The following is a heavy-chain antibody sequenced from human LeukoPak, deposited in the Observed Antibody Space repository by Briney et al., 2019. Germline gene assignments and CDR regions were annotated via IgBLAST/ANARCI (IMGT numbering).Heavy chain of an antibody. V-gene: IGHV3-21*01. CDR2: ISSSSSYI. D-gene: IGHD2-15*01. Sequence: GGSLRLSCAASGFTFSSYSMNWVRQAPGKGLEWVSSISSSSSYIYYADSVKGRFTISRDNAKNSLYLQMNSLRAEDTAVYYCARDRGDCSGGSCYEIYYYYYMDVWGKGTTVTVSS. J-gene: IGHJ6*03. CDR3: ARDRGDCSGGSCYEIYYYYYMDV. CDR1: GFTFSSYS.